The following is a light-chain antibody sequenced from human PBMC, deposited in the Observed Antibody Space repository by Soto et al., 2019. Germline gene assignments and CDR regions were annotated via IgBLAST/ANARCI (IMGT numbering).Light chain of an antibody. CDR3: QQYGSSHPWT. Sequence: EIVLTQSPGTLSLSLGERATLSCRASQSVSSNYLAWYQQRPGQAPRLLISAASTRATGIPDRFTGSGSGTDFTLTISRLEPEDFAVYYCQQYGSSHPWTFGQGTKVEIK. J-gene: IGKJ1*01. CDR2: AAS. CDR1: QSVSSNY. V-gene: IGKV3-20*01.